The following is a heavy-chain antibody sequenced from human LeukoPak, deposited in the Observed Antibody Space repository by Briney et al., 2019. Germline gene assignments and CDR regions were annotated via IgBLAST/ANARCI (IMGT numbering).Heavy chain of an antibody. D-gene: IGHD3-3*01. CDR1: GGSISSSSYY. J-gene: IGHJ4*02. CDR3: ARGPIKIFGVVIR. Sequence: PSETLSLTCTVSGGSISSSSYYWGWIRQPPGKGLEWIGSIYYSGSTYYNPSLKSRVTISVDTSKNQFSLKLSSVTAADTAVYYCARGPIKIFGVVIRWGQGTLVTVSS. CDR2: IYYSGST. V-gene: IGHV4-39*01.